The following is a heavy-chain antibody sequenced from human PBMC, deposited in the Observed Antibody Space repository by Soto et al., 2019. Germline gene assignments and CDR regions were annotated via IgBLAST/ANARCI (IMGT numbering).Heavy chain of an antibody. J-gene: IGHJ3*01. Sequence: EVQLLESGGGLVQPGGSLRLSCEASEFTFSIYVMTWVSQAPGKGLEWVSAVSGSAGTTYYEDSVKGRFSIYGDNSKNTVYLLINSLTADDTAVYYCARVPGTARNAIDVGGQRTMVTVSS. CDR1: EFTFSIYV. CDR3: ARVPGTARNAIDV. CDR2: VSGSAGTT. D-gene: IGHD6-6*01. V-gene: IGHV3-23*01.